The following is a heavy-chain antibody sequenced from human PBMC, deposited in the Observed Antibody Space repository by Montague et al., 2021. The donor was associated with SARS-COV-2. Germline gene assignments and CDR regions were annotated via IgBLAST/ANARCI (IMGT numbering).Heavy chain of an antibody. CDR2: IYHRGST. CDR1: GYSFSSGYY. CDR3: ARERRSFSGGSCYSGWFDP. V-gene: IGHV4-38-2*02. D-gene: IGHD2-15*01. Sequence: SETLSLTCTVSGYSFSSGYYWCWIRQPPGKGLEWIGSIYHRGSTYYNPSLKSRVTISVDTSKNQFSLKLSSVTAADTSVYYGARERRSFSGGSCYSGWFDPWGQGTMVTVSS. J-gene: IGHJ5*02.